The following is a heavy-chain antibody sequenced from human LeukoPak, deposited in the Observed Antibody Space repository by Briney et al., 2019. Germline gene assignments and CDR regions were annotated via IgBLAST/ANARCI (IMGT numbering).Heavy chain of an antibody. CDR3: ARDQFEGSGYYSIYYYYYYGMDV. V-gene: IGHV3-74*01. CDR1: GFTFSSYW. D-gene: IGHD3-22*01. Sequence: PGGSLRLSCAASGFTFSSYWMHWVRQAPGKGLVWVSRINSDGSSTSYADSVKGRFTISRDNAKNTLYLQMNSLRAEDTAVYYCARDQFEGSGYYSIYYYYYYGMDVWGQGTTVTVSS. J-gene: IGHJ6*02. CDR2: INSDGSST.